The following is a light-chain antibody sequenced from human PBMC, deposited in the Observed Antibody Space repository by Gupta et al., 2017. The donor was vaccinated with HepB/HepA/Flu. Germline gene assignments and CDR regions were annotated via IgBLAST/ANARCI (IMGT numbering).Light chain of an antibody. CDR3: AAWDDSLNGWV. CDR1: SSNIGINT. V-gene: IGLV1-44*01. Sequence: QSVLTQPPSASGTPGQRVTISCSGSSSNIGINTVNWYQQLPGTAPKLLIYSNNQRPSGVPDRFSGSKSGTSASLDISGLQSEDEADYYCAAWDDSLNGWVFGGGTKLTVL. CDR2: SNN. J-gene: IGLJ3*02.